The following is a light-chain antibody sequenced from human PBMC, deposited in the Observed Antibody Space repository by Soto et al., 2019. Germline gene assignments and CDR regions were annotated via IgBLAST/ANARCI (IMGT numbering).Light chain of an antibody. CDR1: QGISSY. CDR2: AVS. Sequence: DIQLTQSPSFLSASVGDRVTITCRASQGISSYFAWYQQRQGKAPKLLIYAVSTLQSGVPTRYSGSASGTEFTLTISTLQPEDFATYYCPQLSSERLTFGGGTKVEIK. V-gene: IGKV1-9*01. CDR3: PQLSSERLT. J-gene: IGKJ4*01.